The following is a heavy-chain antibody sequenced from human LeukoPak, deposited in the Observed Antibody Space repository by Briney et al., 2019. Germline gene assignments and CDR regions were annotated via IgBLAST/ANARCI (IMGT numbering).Heavy chain of an antibody. CDR3: ARDKAHGYSYVGY. Sequence: GRSLRLSCAASGFTFSSYGMHWVRQAPGKGLEWVAVIWYDGSNKYYADSVKGRFTISRDNSKNTLYLQMNSLRAEDTAVYYCARDKAHGYSYVGYWGQGTLVIVSS. J-gene: IGHJ4*02. CDR1: GFTFSSYG. V-gene: IGHV3-33*01. D-gene: IGHD5-18*01. CDR2: IWYDGSNK.